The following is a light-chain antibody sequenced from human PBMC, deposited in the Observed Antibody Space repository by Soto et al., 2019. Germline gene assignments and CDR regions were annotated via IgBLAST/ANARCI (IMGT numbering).Light chain of an antibody. CDR3: QQVKSFLPLT. J-gene: IGKJ4*01. V-gene: IGKV1-9*01. CDR2: AAS. CDR1: HDISSH. Sequence: IQLTQSPSSLSASVGYSVTITCRSIHDISSHLVWYQQKPGKAPKVLIYAASTLESGIPSRFSGSGSGTDFTLTISSLQAEDFATYYCQQVKSFLPLTFGGGTKVDIK.